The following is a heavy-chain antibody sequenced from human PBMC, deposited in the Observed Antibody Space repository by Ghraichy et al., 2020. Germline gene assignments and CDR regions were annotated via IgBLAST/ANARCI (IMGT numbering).Heavy chain of an antibody. D-gene: IGHD5-18*01. J-gene: IGHJ4*02. Sequence: GGSLRLSCAASGFTFSSYAMHWVRQAPGKGLEWVAVISYDGSNKYYADSVKGRFTISRDNSKNTLYLQMNSLRAEDTAVYYCARSGDTAMVKDYWGQGTLVTVSS. V-gene: IGHV3-30*04. CDR2: ISYDGSNK. CDR3: ARSGDTAMVKDY. CDR1: GFTFSSYA.